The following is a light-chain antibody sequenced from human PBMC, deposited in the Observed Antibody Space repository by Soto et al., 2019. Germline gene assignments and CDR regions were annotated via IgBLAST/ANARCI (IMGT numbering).Light chain of an antibody. CDR1: SSNIGSNT. CDR2: SNN. V-gene: IGLV1-44*01. J-gene: IGLJ2*01. Sequence: QAVVTQPPSASGTPGQRVTISCSGSSSNIGSNTVNWYQQLPGTAPKLLIYSNNQRPSGVPDRFSGSKSGTSASLAISGLQSEDEADYYCAAWDDSLNRNVVFGGGTKLTVL. CDR3: AAWDDSLNRNVV.